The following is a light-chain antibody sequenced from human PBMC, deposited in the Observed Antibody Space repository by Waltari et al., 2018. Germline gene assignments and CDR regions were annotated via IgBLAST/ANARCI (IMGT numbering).Light chain of an antibody. CDR3: HQYNDGPPFN. Sequence: EIVMAQSPASLSVSPGERAIFSCRASQRVTTDVAWYQQKPGQHPRLLIYGAATRATDIPARFSGSGSGTEFTLTITSPQSEDVGVYYCHQYNDGPPFNFGQGTKLEIK. CDR1: QRVTTD. CDR2: GAA. J-gene: IGKJ2*01. V-gene: IGKV3-15*01.